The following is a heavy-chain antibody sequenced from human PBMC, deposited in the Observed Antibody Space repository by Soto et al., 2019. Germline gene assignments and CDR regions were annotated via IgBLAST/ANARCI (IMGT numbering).Heavy chain of an antibody. V-gene: IGHV3-33*01. Sequence: GSLRLSCTASGFAFSNYGIHWVRQARGRGLEWVSVIWSYGTKKFYAGSVRGRFTISRDNSKNTIYLQMNSLRAEDTAVYYCARHWWYEPAGNEAVSEFDYWGQGTLVAFSS. CDR3: ARHWWYEPAGNEAVSEFDY. D-gene: IGHD6-13*01. CDR1: GFAFSNYG. J-gene: IGHJ4*02. CDR2: IWSYGTKK.